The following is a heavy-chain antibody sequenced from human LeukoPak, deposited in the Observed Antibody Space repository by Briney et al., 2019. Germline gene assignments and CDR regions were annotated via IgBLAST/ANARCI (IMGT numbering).Heavy chain of an antibody. CDR1: GFTFNNYW. CDR2: IKQDGSEK. Sequence: PGGSLKLSCAVSGFTFNNYWMSWVRQAPGKGLEWVANIKQDGSEKYYVDSVKGRFTISRDNSKNSLYLQMNSLRAEDTAVYYCARVITVYNDYEEVAEYFQHWGQGTLVIVSS. CDR3: ARVITVYNDYEEVAEYFQH. V-gene: IGHV3-7*01. J-gene: IGHJ1*01. D-gene: IGHD4-17*01.